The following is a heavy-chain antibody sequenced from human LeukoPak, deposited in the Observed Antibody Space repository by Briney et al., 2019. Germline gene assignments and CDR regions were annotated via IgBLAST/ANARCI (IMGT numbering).Heavy chain of an antibody. CDR3: ARRSYYDNSGYFYFDY. CDR1: GYIFTNYW. CDR2: SYAGDSDT. Sequence: KAGESLKISCKASGYIFTNYWIAWVRQMPGKGLEYMGISYAGDSDTRYSPSFQGQVTISADKSISTASLQWSSLKASDTAMYYCARRSYYDNSGYFYFDYWGQGTLVTVSS. D-gene: IGHD3-22*01. V-gene: IGHV5-51*01. J-gene: IGHJ4*02.